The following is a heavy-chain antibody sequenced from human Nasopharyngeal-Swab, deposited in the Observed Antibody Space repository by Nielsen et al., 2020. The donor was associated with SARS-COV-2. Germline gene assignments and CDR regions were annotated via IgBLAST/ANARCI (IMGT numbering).Heavy chain of an antibody. CDR2: ISSSSSYI. D-gene: IGHD2-21*01. V-gene: IGHV3-21*01. Sequence: GESLKISCAASGFTFSSYSMNWVRQAPGKGLEWVSSISSSSSYIYYADSVKGRFTISRDNAKNSLYLQMNSLRAEDTAVYYCARDIPLHYYGVDVWGQGTTVTVSS. J-gene: IGHJ6*02. CDR3: ARDIPLHYYGVDV. CDR1: GFTFSSYS.